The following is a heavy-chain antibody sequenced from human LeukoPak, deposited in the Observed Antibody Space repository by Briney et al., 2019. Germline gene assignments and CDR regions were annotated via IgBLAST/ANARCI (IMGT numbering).Heavy chain of an antibody. CDR1: GFSFSTYS. J-gene: IGHJ4*02. D-gene: IGHD3-22*01. CDR3: ARAGYYDSSGYQSGDY. Sequence: GGSLRLSCAASGFSFSTYSMNWVRQAPGKGLEWISYISSTSSTIYYADSVKGRFTISRDNAKNSLFLQMNSLRAEDTAVYYCARAGYYDSSGYQSGDYWGQGTLVTVSS. V-gene: IGHV3-48*04. CDR2: ISSTSSTI.